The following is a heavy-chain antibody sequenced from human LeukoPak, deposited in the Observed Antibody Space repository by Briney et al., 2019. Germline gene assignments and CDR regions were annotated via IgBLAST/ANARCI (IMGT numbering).Heavy chain of an antibody. D-gene: IGHD2-2*01. CDR1: GYTFTGYY. Sequence: ASVKVSCKASGYTFTGYYMHWVRQAPGQGLEWMGWINPNSGGTNYAQKFQGRVTMTRDTSISTAYMELSRLRSDDTAVYYCARVPPPLPAPLYWFDPWGQGTLVTVSS. CDR2: INPNSGGT. CDR3: ARVPPPLPAPLYWFDP. V-gene: IGHV1-2*02. J-gene: IGHJ5*02.